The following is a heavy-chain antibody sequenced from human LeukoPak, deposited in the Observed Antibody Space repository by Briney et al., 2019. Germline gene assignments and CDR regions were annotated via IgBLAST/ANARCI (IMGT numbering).Heavy chain of an antibody. V-gene: IGHV1-2*02. CDR2: INPNSGGT. Sequence: ASVKVSCKASGYTFTGYYMHWVRQAPGQGLEWMGWINPNSGGTNYAQKFQGRVTMTRDTSISTAYMELSRLRSDGTAVYYCARVDSSAPNTFDYWGQGTLVTVSS. D-gene: IGHD3-22*01. CDR3: ARVDSSAPNTFDY. CDR1: GYTFTGYY. J-gene: IGHJ4*02.